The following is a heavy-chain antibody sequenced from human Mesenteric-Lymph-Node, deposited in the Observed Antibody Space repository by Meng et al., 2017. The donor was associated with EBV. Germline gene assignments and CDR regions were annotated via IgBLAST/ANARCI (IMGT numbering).Heavy chain of an antibody. D-gene: IGHD6-19*01. CDR2: ISFDGNNA. CDR3: AKGEQWLINY. Sequence: GELGGRGGGVVQPGVPLILSCPASGFTFSSYGMPWVRQAPGKGLEWLALISFDGNNAYYAESVQGRFTISRDNSKNTLFLQMNSLRAEDTAVYYCAKGEQWLINYWGQGTLVTVSS. V-gene: IGHV3-30*18. CDR1: GFTFSSYG. J-gene: IGHJ4*02.